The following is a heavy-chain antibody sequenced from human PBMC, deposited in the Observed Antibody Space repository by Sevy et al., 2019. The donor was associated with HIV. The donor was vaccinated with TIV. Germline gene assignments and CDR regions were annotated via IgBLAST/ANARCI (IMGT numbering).Heavy chain of an antibody. CDR1: GFTFSSYS. CDR2: ISSSSSYI. Sequence: GGSLRLSCAASGFTFSSYSMNWVRQAPGKGLEWVSSISSSSSYIYYADSVKGRFTISRDNAKNSLYLQMNSLRAEDTAVYYCARDNWGRYCSGGSCYSGLYYYYGMDVWGQRTTVTVSS. V-gene: IGHV3-21*01. D-gene: IGHD2-15*01. J-gene: IGHJ6*02. CDR3: ARDNWGRYCSGGSCYSGLYYYYGMDV.